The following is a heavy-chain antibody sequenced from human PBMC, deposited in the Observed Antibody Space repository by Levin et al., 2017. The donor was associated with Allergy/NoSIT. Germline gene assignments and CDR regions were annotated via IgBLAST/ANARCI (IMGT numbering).Heavy chain of an antibody. CDR1: GYTFTSYY. CDR2: INPSGGST. CDR3: ARDRVAAAGVNNWFDP. J-gene: IGHJ5*02. Sequence: ASVKVSCKASGYTFTSYYMHWVRQAPGQGLEWMGIINPSGGSTSYAQKFQGRVTMTRDTSTSTVYMELSSLRSEDTAVYYCARDRVAAAGVNNWFDPWGQGTLVTVSS. V-gene: IGHV1-46*01. D-gene: IGHD6-13*01.